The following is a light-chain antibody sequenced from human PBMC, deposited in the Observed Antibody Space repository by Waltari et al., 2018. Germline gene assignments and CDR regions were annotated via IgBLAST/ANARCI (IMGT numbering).Light chain of an antibody. CDR3: KQYNSYRWT. CDR1: QCLSSW. Sequence: DIQITQSPSTLSASVGDRVTITCRASQCLSSWLAWYQQKPGKAPKLLIYKESSLESGVTARCSGSGYGTEFNLTISSLQTDDLAKYYCKQYNSYRWTLGQGTKVEI. V-gene: IGKV1-5*03. CDR2: KES. J-gene: IGKJ1*01.